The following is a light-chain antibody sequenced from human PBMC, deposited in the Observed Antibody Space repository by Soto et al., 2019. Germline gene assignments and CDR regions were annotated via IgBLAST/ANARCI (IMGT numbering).Light chain of an antibody. CDR2: DVS. CDR3: QQYSTHST. J-gene: IGKJ2*01. Sequence: DIQMTQSPSTLSASVGDRVTITCRASQSISRWLAWYQLKPGKAPKLLIYDVSNLQSGIPSRFSGSGSGTEFTLTIGSLQPDDYAIYYCQQYSTHSTFGQGTKLEI. V-gene: IGKV1-5*01. CDR1: QSISRW.